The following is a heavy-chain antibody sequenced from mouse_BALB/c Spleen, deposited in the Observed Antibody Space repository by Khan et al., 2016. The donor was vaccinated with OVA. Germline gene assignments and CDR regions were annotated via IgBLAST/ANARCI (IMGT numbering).Heavy chain of an antibody. D-gene: IGHD1-1*01. CDR3: TNHGSSSAWFTY. CDR1: GYTFTSYW. V-gene: IGHV1-7*01. Sequence: VELVESGAELAKPGASVKMPCKASGYTFTSYWMHWVKQRPGQGLEWIGYINPSTDYTEYNQKFKDKATLTADKSSSTAYMQLTSLTSEDSAVYYCTNHGSSSAWFTYWGQGTLVTVSA. CDR2: INPSTDYT. J-gene: IGHJ3*01.